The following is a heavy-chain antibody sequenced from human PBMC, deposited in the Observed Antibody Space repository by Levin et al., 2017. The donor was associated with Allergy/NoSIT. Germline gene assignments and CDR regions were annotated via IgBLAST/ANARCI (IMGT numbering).Heavy chain of an antibody. V-gene: IGHV3-23*01. Sequence: GGSLRLSCAASGFTFSSYAMNWVRQAPGKGLEWVSSISSGGGSTYYADSVRDRFIISRDNSKNTLSLQMSSLRAEDTAIYYCAKSLGVWYFDLWGRGTLVTVSS. CDR1: GFTFSSYA. CDR3: AKSLGVWYFDL. D-gene: IGHD3-16*02. J-gene: IGHJ2*01. CDR2: ISSGGGST.